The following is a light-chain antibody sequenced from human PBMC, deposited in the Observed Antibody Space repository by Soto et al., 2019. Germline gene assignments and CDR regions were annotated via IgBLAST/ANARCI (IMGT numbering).Light chain of an antibody. CDR1: QSVSSSS. CDR2: GAS. CDR3: QHYGRSSGT. V-gene: IGKV3-20*01. Sequence: EIVLRQSPDTLSLSPGERATLSCRASQSVSSSSLDWYQQKPGQAPRLLIYGASSRATDIPDRFSGSGFGKYVTLTISSLESEDVAVYYCQHYGRSSGTFGPVTKVDIK. J-gene: IGKJ3*01.